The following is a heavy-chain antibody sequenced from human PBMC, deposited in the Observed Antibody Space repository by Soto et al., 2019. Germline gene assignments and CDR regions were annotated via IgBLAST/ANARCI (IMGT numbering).Heavy chain of an antibody. CDR3: ARRFISAGWFHP. CDR2: INTANGNT. Sequence: QVQLVQSGAEVKKPGASVKVSCQASGYSFTTYAIHWVRQAPGQGLEWMGWINTANGNTEYSQKFQGRVTFTRDTSASTAYMDLTSLTSEDTATYYCARRFISAGWFHPWGQGTLVTVSS. V-gene: IGHV1-3*04. CDR1: GYSFTTYA. D-gene: IGHD2-21*01. J-gene: IGHJ5*02.